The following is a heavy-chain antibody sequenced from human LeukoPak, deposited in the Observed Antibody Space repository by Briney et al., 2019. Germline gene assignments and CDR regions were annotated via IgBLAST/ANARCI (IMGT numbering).Heavy chain of an antibody. Sequence: GGSLRLSCAASGFTFSSYAMSWVRQAPGKGLEWVSAISGSGGSTYYADSVKGRFTISRDNSKNTLYLQMNSLRVEDTALYYCTKDIWRGDNYGYDQFAYWGQGTPVTVSS. CDR1: GFTFSSYA. V-gene: IGHV3-23*01. CDR2: ISGSGGST. J-gene: IGHJ4*02. CDR3: TKDIWRGDNYGYDQFAY. D-gene: IGHD5-18*01.